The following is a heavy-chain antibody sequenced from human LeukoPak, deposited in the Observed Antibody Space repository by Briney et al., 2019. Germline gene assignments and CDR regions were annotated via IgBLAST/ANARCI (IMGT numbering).Heavy chain of an antibody. CDR3: ARDNVGATLDY. CDR1: GFTFSSYG. J-gene: IGHJ4*02. CDR2: ISYDGSNK. Sequence: GGSLRLSCAASGFTFSSYGMHWVRQAPGKGLEWVAVISYDGSNKYYADSVKGRFTISRDNSKNTLYLQMNSLRAEDTAVYYCARDNVGATLDYWGQGTLVTVSS. D-gene: IGHD1-26*01. V-gene: IGHV3-30*03.